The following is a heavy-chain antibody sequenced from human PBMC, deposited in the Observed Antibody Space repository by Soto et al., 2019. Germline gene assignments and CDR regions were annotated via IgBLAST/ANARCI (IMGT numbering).Heavy chain of an antibody. D-gene: IGHD5-12*01. CDR2: IYYSGST. CDR1: GGSISSYY. J-gene: IGHJ4*02. Sequence: QVQLQESGPGLVKPSETLSLTCTVSGGSISSYYWSWIRQPPGEGLEWIGYIYYSGSTNYNPSLKSRVTISVDTSKNQFSLKLSSVTAADTAVYYCALTGGYSGLAPFDYWGQGTLVTVSS. CDR3: ALTGGYSGLAPFDY. V-gene: IGHV4-59*08.